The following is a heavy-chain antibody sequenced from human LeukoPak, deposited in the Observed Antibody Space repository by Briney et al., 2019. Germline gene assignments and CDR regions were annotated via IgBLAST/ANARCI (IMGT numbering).Heavy chain of an antibody. J-gene: IGHJ4*02. V-gene: IGHV4-59*01. CDR2: IYYSGST. Sequence: SETLSLTCTVSGGSFSSYYWSWVRQPPGKGLEWMGYIYYSGSTNYNPSLTSRVTISVDTSKNQFSLKLSSVTAADTAVYYCAREVEEYSSSVGFDYWGQGTLVTVST. CDR3: AREVEEYSSSVGFDY. CDR1: GGSFSSYY. D-gene: IGHD6-6*01.